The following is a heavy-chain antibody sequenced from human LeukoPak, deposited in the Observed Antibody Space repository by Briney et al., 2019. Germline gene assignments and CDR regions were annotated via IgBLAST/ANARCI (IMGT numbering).Heavy chain of an antibody. V-gene: IGHV3-21*01. CDR1: GFTFSSYS. CDR2: ISSSSSYI. CDR3: ARDHCSSTSCYTTYNWFDP. Sequence: GGSLRLSCAASGFTFSSYSMNWVRQAPGKGLEWVSSISSSSSYIYNADSVKGRFTISRDNAKNSLYLQMNSLRAEDTAVYYCARDHCSSTSCYTTYNWFDPWGQGTLVTVSS. J-gene: IGHJ5*02. D-gene: IGHD2-2*02.